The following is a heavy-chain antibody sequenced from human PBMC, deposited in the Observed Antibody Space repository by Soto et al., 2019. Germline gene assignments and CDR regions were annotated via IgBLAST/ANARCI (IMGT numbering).Heavy chain of an antibody. CDR3: APLPPRVVASLLPIPT. CDR2: IYHSGNP. Sequence: VQLRQSGPGLVKPSGTLSLTCAVSGGSISSSNWWTWVRQAPVKGLEWIGEIYHSGNPYYNPSLKGRVTTTVDKSNHQFSLKLNSVTAADTAVYSCAPLPPRVVASLLPIPTWGQGTLVTVSS. CDR1: GGSISSSNW. V-gene: IGHV4-4*02. J-gene: IGHJ5*02. D-gene: IGHD1-26*01.